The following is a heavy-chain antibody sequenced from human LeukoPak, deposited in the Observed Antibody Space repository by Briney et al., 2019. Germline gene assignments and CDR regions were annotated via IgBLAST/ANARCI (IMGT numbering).Heavy chain of an antibody. CDR2: ISYDGSNK. CDR1: GFTFSSYP. J-gene: IGHJ6*03. Sequence: GGSLRLSCAASGFTFSSYPMHWVRQAPGKGLEWVAPISYDGSNKYYADSVKGRFTISRDNSKNTLYLQMNSLRAEDTAVYYCAKGPRLPMDVWGKGTTVTISS. V-gene: IGHV3-30*04. CDR3: AKGPRLPMDV.